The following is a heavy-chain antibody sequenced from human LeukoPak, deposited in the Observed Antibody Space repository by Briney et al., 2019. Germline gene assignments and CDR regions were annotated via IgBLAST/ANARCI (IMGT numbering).Heavy chain of an antibody. CDR1: GYTFTSYG. V-gene: IGHV1-18*01. D-gene: IGHD2-15*01. Sequence: ASVKVSCKASGYTFTSYGISWVRQAPGQGLAWMGWISAYNGNTNYAQKLQGRVTMTTDTSTSTAYMELRSLRSDDTAVYYCARDRFCSGGSCYYYYGMDVWGQGTTVTVSS. J-gene: IGHJ6*02. CDR2: ISAYNGNT. CDR3: ARDRFCSGGSCYYYYGMDV.